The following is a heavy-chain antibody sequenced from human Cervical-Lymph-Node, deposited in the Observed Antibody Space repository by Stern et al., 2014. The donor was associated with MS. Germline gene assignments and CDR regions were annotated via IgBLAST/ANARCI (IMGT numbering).Heavy chain of an antibody. Sequence: VHLVESGSGLVKPSQTLSLTCAVSGGSISRGGYSWSWIRQPPGKGLEWIGDIYHSGSTSYNPSLKSRVTISVDRSKTQFSLKLSSVTAADTAVYYCARSSTVTPNAFDIWGQGTMVTVSS. D-gene: IGHD4-17*01. V-gene: IGHV4-30-2*01. CDR1: GGSISRGGYS. J-gene: IGHJ3*02. CDR3: ARSSTVTPNAFDI. CDR2: IYHSGST.